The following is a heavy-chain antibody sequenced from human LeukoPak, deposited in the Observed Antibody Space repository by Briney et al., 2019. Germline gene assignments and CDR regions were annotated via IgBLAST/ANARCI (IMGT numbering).Heavy chain of an antibody. CDR3: ARGGYSPIDY. J-gene: IGHJ4*02. CDR2: INHSGST. V-gene: IGHV4-34*01. D-gene: IGHD6-13*01. Sequence: PSETLSLTCAVYGGSFSGYYWSWIRQPPGKGLEWIGEINHSGSTNYNPSLKSRVTISVDTSKNQFSLKLSSVTAADTAVYYCARGGYSPIDYWGQGTLVTVSS. CDR1: GGSFSGYY.